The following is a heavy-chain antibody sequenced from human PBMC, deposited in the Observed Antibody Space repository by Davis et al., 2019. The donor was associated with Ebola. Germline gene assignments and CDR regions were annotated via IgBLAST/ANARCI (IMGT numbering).Heavy chain of an antibody. D-gene: IGHD3-10*01. CDR1: GFTFSSYW. J-gene: IGHJ4*02. V-gene: IGHV3-7*01. CDR2: IKQDGSEK. CDR3: ARDSGSAGLRFVYFDY. Sequence: GESLKISCAVSGFTFSSYWMSWVRQAPGKGLEWVANIKQDGSEKYYVDSVKGRFTISRDNAKNSLYLQMNSLRAEDTAVNYCARDSGSAGLRFVYFDYWGQGTLVTVSS.